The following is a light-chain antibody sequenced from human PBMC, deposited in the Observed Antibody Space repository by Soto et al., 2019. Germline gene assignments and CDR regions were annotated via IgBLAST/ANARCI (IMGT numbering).Light chain of an antibody. V-gene: IGLV1-44*01. CDR3: AAWDDSLNGRV. Sequence: QSVLTQPPSASGTPGQRVTISCSGSSSNIRSNTVNWYQHLPGTAPKPLIYSGNQRPSGVPDRFSGSKSGTSASLAISGLQSEDEADYYCAAWDDSLNGRVFGTGTKVTVL. CDR2: SGN. J-gene: IGLJ1*01. CDR1: SSNIRSNT.